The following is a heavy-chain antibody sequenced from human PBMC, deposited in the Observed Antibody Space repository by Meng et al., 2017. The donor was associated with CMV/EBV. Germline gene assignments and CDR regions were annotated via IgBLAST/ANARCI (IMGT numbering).Heavy chain of an antibody. CDR1: GFSLSTSGVG. CDR3: AHTYSSSSLFDY. J-gene: IGHJ4*02. V-gene: IGHV2-5*01. CDR2: IYWNDDK. Sequence: SGPTLVKPTQTLTLTCTFSGFSLSTSGVGVGWIRQPPGKALEWLALIYWNDDKRYSPSLKSRLTIAKDTSKNQVVLTMTNMDPVDTATYYCAHTYSSSSLFDYWGQGTLVTVSS. D-gene: IGHD6-6*01.